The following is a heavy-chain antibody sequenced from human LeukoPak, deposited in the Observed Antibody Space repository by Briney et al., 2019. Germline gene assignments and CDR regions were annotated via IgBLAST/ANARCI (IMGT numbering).Heavy chain of an antibody. CDR1: GGSISSYY. D-gene: IGHD1-7*01. CDR3: ARGSRELYYFDY. Sequence: SETLSLTCTVSGGSISSYYWSWIRQPPGKGLEWIGYIYYSGSTKYNPSLKSRVTISVDGSKTQFSLKLNSVTAADTAVYYCARGSRELYYFDYWGQGTLVTVSS. CDR2: IYYSGST. V-gene: IGHV4-59*01. J-gene: IGHJ4*02.